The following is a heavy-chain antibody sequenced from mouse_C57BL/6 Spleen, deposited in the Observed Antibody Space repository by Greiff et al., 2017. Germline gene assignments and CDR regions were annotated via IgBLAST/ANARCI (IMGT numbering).Heavy chain of an antibody. V-gene: IGHV5-6*01. CDR2: ISSGGSYT. Sequence: EVQGVESGGDLVKPGASLKLSCAASGFTFSSYCMSWVRQTPDQRLEWVATISSGGSYTYYHDSVKGRFTISRDNAKTTLYLQMSSLKSEDTAMCYCAGDYDVSGLAYWGQGTLVTVSA. CDR3: AGDYDVSGLAY. CDR1: GFTFSSYC. J-gene: IGHJ3*01. D-gene: IGHD2-4*01.